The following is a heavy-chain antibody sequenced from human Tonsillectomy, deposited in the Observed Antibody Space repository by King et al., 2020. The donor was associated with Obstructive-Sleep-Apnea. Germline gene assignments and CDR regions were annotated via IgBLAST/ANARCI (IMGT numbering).Heavy chain of an antibody. D-gene: IGHD5-12*01. CDR3: ARHPHGGPGGGYDLYYFDY. V-gene: IGHV4-39*01. CDR1: GGSISSSSYY. CDR2: IYYSGST. Sequence: LQLQESGPGLVKPSETLSLTCTVSGGSISSSSYYWGWIRQPPGKGLEWIGSIYYSGSTYYNPSLKSRVTISVDTSKNQFSLKLSSVTAAATAVYYCARHPHGGPGGGYDLYYFDYWGQGTLVTVSS. J-gene: IGHJ4*02.